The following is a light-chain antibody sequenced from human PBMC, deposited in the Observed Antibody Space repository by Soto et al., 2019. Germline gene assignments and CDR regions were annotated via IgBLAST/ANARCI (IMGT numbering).Light chain of an antibody. CDR1: LTISSY. J-gene: IGKJ4*01. Sequence: DVQMTQSPSSLSASVGDRVNITCRASLTISSYLNWYQQKSGKAPNLLIYGASTLQSGVPSRFSGSGSETDFTLTISDLQPEDFATYFCQQSYNTPVTFGGGTRVEI. CDR2: GAS. CDR3: QQSYNTPVT. V-gene: IGKV1-39*01.